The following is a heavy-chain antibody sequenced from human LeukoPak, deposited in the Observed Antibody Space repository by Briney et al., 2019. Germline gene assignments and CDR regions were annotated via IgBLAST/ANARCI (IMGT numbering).Heavy chain of an antibody. CDR3: AKDRGRTWVQVAN. CDR2: ISGSGGST. CDR1: GFTFSSYG. Sequence: RGSLRLSCAASGFTFSSYGMHWVRQAPGKGLEWVSGISGSGGSTYYADSVKGRFTISRDNSKNTLYLQMNSLRVEDTAVYYCAKDRGRTWVQVANWGQGTLVTGSS. D-gene: IGHD2-15*01. V-gene: IGHV3-23*01. J-gene: IGHJ4*02.